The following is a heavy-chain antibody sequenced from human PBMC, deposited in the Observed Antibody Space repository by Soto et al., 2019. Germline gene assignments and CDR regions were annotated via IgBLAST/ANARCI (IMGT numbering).Heavy chain of an antibody. Sequence: QVQLQQGGAGLLKPSETLSLTCVVYGGSFSDYYWSWIRQPPGKGLEWIGEINHSGSTNYNPSLKSRVTISIDTSGNQFSLKLSSVTAADTAVYYCASVRIGLLLLVDYWGQGTLVTVSS. CDR2: INHSGST. J-gene: IGHJ4*02. V-gene: IGHV4-34*01. D-gene: IGHD3-22*01. CDR3: ASVRIGLLLLVDY. CDR1: GGSFSDYY.